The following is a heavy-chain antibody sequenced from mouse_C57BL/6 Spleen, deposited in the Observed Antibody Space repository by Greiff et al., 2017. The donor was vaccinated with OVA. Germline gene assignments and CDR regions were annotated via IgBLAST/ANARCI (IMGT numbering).Heavy chain of an antibody. D-gene: IGHD4-1*01. Sequence: VQLQQPGAELVKPGASVKLSCKASGYTFTSYWMHWVKQRPGQGLEWIGMIHPNSGSTNYNEKFKSKATLTVDKSSSTAYMQLSSLTSEDSAVYDCARRSGTRYFDVWGTGTTVTVSS. V-gene: IGHV1-64*01. CDR3: ARRSGTRYFDV. J-gene: IGHJ1*03. CDR1: GYTFTSYW. CDR2: IHPNSGST.